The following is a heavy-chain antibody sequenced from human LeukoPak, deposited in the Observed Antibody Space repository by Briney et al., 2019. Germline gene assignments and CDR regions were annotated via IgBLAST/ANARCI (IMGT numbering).Heavy chain of an antibody. J-gene: IGHJ3*02. CDR3: VRVRYCSSTSCYRKAFDI. Sequence: SETLSLTCAVYGGSFSGYYWSWIRQPPGKGLEWIGEINHSGSTNYNPSLKSRVTISVDTSKNQFSLKLSSVTAADTAVYYCVRVRYCSSTSCYRKAFDIWGQGTMVTVSS. CDR1: GGSFSGYY. D-gene: IGHD2-2*02. V-gene: IGHV4-34*01. CDR2: INHSGST.